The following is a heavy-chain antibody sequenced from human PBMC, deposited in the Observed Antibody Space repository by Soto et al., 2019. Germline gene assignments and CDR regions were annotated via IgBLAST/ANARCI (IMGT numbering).Heavy chain of an antibody. D-gene: IGHD3-9*01. CDR3: ARTLTGWFFDL. CDR1: GFIFSNYG. J-gene: IGHJ2*01. CDR2: IWYDGSQQ. V-gene: IGHV3-33*01. Sequence: QEQLMESGGGVVQPGRSLRLSCAASGFIFSNYGMHWVRQAPGKGLEWVAVIWYDGSQQYHADPVKGRFTMSKDNFRNTLSLQINILRAEDTAVYYCARTLTGWFFDLWGRGTLFTVSS.